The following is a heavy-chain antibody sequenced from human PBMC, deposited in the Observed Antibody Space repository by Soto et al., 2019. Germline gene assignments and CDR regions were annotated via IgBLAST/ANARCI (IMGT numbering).Heavy chain of an antibody. CDR3: AKDRTTVDFHYGMDV. D-gene: IGHD4-17*01. J-gene: IGHJ6*02. CDR2: ISGGGGST. V-gene: IGHV3-23*01. Sequence: EVQLLESGGGLVQPGGSLRLSCAASVFTVSSYAMTWVRQAPGKGLEWVSGISGGGGSTYYADSVKGRFTISRDNSKNTLFLQMNSLRAEDTAVYYCAKDRTTVDFHYGMDVWGQGTTVYVSS. CDR1: VFTVSSYA.